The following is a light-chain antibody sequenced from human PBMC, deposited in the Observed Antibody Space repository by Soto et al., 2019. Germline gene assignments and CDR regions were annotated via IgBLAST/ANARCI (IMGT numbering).Light chain of an antibody. Sequence: QSVLTQPASVSGSPGQSITISCSGTSSDVGGYDSVSWYQQHPGKAPKVMIYEVSNRPSGVSNRFSASKSGNTASLFISGLQAEDEADYYCSSYTSDSSYVFGSGTKVTVL. CDR2: EVS. CDR3: SSYTSDSSYV. CDR1: SSDVGGYDS. V-gene: IGLV2-14*01. J-gene: IGLJ1*01.